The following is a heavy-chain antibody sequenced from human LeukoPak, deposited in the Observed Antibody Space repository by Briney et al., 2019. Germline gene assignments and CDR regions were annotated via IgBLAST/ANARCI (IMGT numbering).Heavy chain of an antibody. CDR1: GYTFTGYY. J-gene: IGHJ5*02. CDR3: ARVYGDYSSTNWFDP. CDR2: INPNSGGT. D-gene: IGHD4-17*01. V-gene: IGHV1-2*02. Sequence: EASVKVSCKASGYTFTGYYMHWVRQAPGQGLEWMGWINPNSGGTNYAQKFQGRVTMTRDTSISTAYMEPSRLRSDDTAVYYCARVYGDYSSTNWFDPWGQGTLVTVSS.